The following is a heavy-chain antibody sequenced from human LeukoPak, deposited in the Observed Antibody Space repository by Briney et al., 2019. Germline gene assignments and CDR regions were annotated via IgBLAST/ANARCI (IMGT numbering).Heavy chain of an antibody. Sequence: GGPLRLSCSASGFTFSEYFMHWVRQAPGQGLVWVSRINGDGTTTIYADSVKGRFTISRDNSKNTLYLQMNSLRAEDTAVYYCATSGSYPQQSFDYWGQGTLVTVSS. CDR2: INGDGTTT. D-gene: IGHD3-10*01. V-gene: IGHV3-74*01. CDR3: ATSGSYPQQSFDY. CDR1: GFTFSEYF. J-gene: IGHJ4*02.